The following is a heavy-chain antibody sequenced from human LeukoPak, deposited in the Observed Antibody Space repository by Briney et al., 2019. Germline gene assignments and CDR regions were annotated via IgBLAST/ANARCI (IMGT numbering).Heavy chain of an antibody. Sequence: ASVKVSCEASGYTFTGYYMHWVRQAPGQGLEWMGWINPNSGGTNYAQKFQGRVTMTRDTPISTAYMELSRLRSDDTAVYYCARENSGYCSSTSCYTGCNYWGQGTLVTVSS. V-gene: IGHV1-2*02. CDR2: INPNSGGT. CDR1: GYTFTGYY. J-gene: IGHJ4*02. D-gene: IGHD2-2*02. CDR3: ARENSGYCSSTSCYTGCNY.